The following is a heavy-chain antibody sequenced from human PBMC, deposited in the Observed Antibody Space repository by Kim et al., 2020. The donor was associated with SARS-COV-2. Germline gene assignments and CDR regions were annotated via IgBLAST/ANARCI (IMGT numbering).Heavy chain of an antibody. J-gene: IGHJ4*02. CDR3: ARGVWYYTD. D-gene: IGHD3-10*01. CDR1: GFTFSNYW. V-gene: IGHV3-7*01. Sequence: GGSLRLSCAASGFTFSNYWMNWVRQAPGKGLEWVTNIKQDGGERNYVDSVKGRFSISRDNAKNSLYLRMNSLRAEDMAVYYCARGVWYYTDWGQGTLVTVSS. CDR2: IKQDGGER.